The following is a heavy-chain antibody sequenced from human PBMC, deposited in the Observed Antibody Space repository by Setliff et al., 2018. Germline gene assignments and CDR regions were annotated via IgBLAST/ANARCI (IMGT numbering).Heavy chain of an antibody. D-gene: IGHD6-19*01. CDR1: GFTFSSYA. CDR3: AKDQYSSGFYDY. CDR2: ISGSGGST. V-gene: IGHV3-23*01. Sequence: GSLRLSCAASGFTFSSYAMSWVRQAPGKGLEWVSAISGSGGSTYYADSVKGRFTISRDNSKNTLYLQMNSLRAEDTAVYYCAKDQYSSGFYDYWGQGTLVTVSS. J-gene: IGHJ4*02.